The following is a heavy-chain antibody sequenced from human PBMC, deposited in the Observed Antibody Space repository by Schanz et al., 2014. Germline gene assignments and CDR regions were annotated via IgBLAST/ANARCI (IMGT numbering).Heavy chain of an antibody. V-gene: IGHV3-21*01. J-gene: IGHJ4*02. CDR2: ISDSSSYI. D-gene: IGHD6-19*01. CDR1: GFSFSDYS. CDR3: ARDRVQYSSGWYSDS. Sequence: VQLVESGGGVAQPGGSLRLSCAASGFSFSDYSMNWVRQAPGKGLEWVSSISDSSSYIYYADSVKGRFTISRDNAKNSLYLQMSSLRAEDTAVYYCARDRVQYSSGWYSDSWGQGTLVTVSS.